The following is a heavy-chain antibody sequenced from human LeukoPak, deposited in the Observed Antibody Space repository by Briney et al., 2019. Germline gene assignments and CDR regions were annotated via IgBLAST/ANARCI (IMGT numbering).Heavy chain of an antibody. CDR3: VRASYYSDSSGYYPIDT. Sequence: PGGSLRLSCAASGFTFSSYGMHWVRQAPGKGLEWVTVIWYDGSKKYYADSVKGRFFISRDDSKNTLYLQMNSLRADDTAFYYCVRASYYSDSSGYYPIDTWGQGTLVIVSS. CDR2: IWYDGSKK. V-gene: IGHV3-33*01. CDR1: GFTFSSYG. D-gene: IGHD3-22*01. J-gene: IGHJ5*02.